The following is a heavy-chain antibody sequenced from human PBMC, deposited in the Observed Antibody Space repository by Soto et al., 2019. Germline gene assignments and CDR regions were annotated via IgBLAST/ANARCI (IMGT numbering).Heavy chain of an antibody. J-gene: IGHJ4*02. CDR3: ARAPMITFGGVIAIFDY. Sequence: QVQLVQSGAEVKKPGASVKVSCKASGYTFTSYAMHWVRQAPGQRLAWMGWINAGNGNTKYSQKFQGRVTITRDTSASTAYMELSSLRSEDTAVYYCARAPMITFGGVIAIFDYWGQGTLVTVSS. CDR1: GYTFTSYA. V-gene: IGHV1-3*01. CDR2: INAGNGNT. D-gene: IGHD3-16*02.